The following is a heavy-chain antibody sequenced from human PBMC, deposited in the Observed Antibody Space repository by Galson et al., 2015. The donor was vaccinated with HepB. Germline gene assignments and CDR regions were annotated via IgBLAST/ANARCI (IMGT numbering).Heavy chain of an antibody. CDR1: GFTFSSYG. Sequence: SLRLSCAASGFTFSSYGMHWVRQAPGKGLEWVAVIWYDGSNKYYADSVKGRFTISRDNSKNTLYLQMNSLRAEDTAVYYCARGGIAAAANDGMDVWGQGTTVTVSS. J-gene: IGHJ6*02. D-gene: IGHD6-13*01. V-gene: IGHV3-33*01. CDR3: ARGGIAAAANDGMDV. CDR2: IWYDGSNK.